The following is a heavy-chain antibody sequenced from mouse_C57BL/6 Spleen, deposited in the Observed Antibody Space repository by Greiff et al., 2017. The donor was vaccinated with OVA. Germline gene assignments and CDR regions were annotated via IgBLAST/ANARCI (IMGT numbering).Heavy chain of an antibody. CDR2: IDPETGGT. D-gene: IGHD2-2*01. CDR3: TKAGYLYFDY. Sequence: VQLQQSGAELVRPGASVTLSCKASGYTFTDYEMHWVKQTPVHGLEWIGAIDPETGGTAYNQKFKGKAILTADKSSSTAYMELRSLTSEDSAVYYCTKAGYLYFDYWGQGTTLTVSS. V-gene: IGHV1-15*01. J-gene: IGHJ2*01. CDR1: GYTFTDYE.